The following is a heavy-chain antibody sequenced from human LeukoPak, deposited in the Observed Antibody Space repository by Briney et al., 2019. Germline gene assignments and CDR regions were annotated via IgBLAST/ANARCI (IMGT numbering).Heavy chain of an antibody. V-gene: IGHV4-4*07. Sequence: PSETLSLTCTVSGDSMRSHYWSWIRQPAGKGLEWIGRIYTSGSTNYNPSLWGRVTMSVDTSKNQFSLKLSSVTAADTAVYYCARYGLYGGNHRAFDIWGQGTMVTVSS. J-gene: IGHJ3*02. D-gene: IGHD4-23*01. CDR3: ARYGLYGGNHRAFDI. CDR1: GDSMRSHY. CDR2: IYTSGST.